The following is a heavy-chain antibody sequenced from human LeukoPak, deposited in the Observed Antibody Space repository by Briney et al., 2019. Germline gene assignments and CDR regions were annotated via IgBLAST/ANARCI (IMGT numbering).Heavy chain of an antibody. D-gene: IGHD3-10*01. J-gene: IGHJ2*01. CDR3: SSSLWFGELLKAFDL. Sequence: GGSLRLSCAASGFTFSGSAMHGVRQASGKGLEWVGRIRSKANSYATAYAASVKGRFTVSRDDSKNTAYLQMNSLKTEDTAVYYCSSSLWFGELLKAFDLWGRGTLVTVSS. CDR1: GFTFSGSA. CDR2: IRSKANSYAT. V-gene: IGHV3-73*01.